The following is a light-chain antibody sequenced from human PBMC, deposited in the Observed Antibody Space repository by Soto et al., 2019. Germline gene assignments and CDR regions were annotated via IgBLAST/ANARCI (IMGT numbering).Light chain of an antibody. CDR2: DVS. V-gene: IGLV2-14*01. CDR1: SSDVGTYNY. Sequence: QSALTQPASVSGSPGQSITISCTGTSSDVGTYNYVSWYQHRPGKAPKLMIYDVSYRPSGVSNRFSGSKSANTASLTISGRQAEDEADYYCSSYTTSNTQVFGGGTQLTVL. CDR3: SSYTTSNTQV. J-gene: IGLJ3*02.